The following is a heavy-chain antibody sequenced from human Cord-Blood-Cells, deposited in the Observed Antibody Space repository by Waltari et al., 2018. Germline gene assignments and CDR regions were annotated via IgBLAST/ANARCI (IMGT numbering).Heavy chain of an antibody. D-gene: IGHD6-13*01. V-gene: IGHV4-34*01. Sequence: QVQLQQWGAGLLKPSETLSLTCAVYGGSFSGYYWSWIRQPPGKGLEWIGEINHSGSTNYTPALKSRVTISVDTSKNQFSLKLSSVTAAETAVYYCASQGRSAAAGTEYFQHWGQGTLVTVSS. J-gene: IGHJ1*01. CDR2: INHSGST. CDR3: ASQGRSAAAGTEYFQH. CDR1: GGSFSGYY.